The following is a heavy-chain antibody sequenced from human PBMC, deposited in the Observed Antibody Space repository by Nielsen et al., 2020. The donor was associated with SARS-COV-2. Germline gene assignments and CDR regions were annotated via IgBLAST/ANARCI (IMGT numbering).Heavy chain of an antibody. CDR2: LDLDDDK. CDR1: GFSLSTSGMC. CDR3: ARILAVVTPAYYYYYGMDV. Sequence: SGPTLVKPTQTLTLTCTFSGFSLSTSGMCVSWIRHHPWKALEWLALLDLDDDKYYSTSLKTRLTISKDTPKNQVVLTMTNMDPVDTATYYCARILAVVTPAYYYYYGMDVWGQGTTVTVSS. V-gene: IGHV2-70*01. J-gene: IGHJ6*02. D-gene: IGHD4-23*01.